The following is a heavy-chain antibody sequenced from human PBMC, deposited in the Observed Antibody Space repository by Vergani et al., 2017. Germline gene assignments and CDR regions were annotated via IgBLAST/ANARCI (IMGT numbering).Heavy chain of an antibody. J-gene: IGHJ6*02. D-gene: IGHD3-10*01. CDR1: GFPSSSYG. CDR3: AKNLVVRGVIMNYYYYYGMDV. V-gene: IGHV3-30*02. CDR2: IRYDGSNK. Sequence: QVQLVESGGGVVQPGGSLRLPCPASGFPSSSYGRHWFRQAPGKGLEWLAFIRYDGSNKYDADSVKGRLTISRDNSKNTLYLKMNSLRAEDTAVYYCAKNLVVRGVIMNYYYYYGMDVWGQGTTVTVSS.